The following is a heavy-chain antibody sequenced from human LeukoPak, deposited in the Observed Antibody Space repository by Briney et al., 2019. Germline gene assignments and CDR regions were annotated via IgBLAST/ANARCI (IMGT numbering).Heavy chain of an antibody. Sequence: GGSLRLSCTASGFAVSSNYINWVRQAPGKGLEWVSVIHSGGNTYYAHSVKDRSTISRDNSKNTVYLQMISLRAEDTALYYCARERDGYCGGDCYYYYGMDVWGQGTTVTVSS. V-gene: IGHV3-66*01. D-gene: IGHD2-21*02. CDR1: GFAVSSNY. CDR2: IHSGGNT. J-gene: IGHJ6*02. CDR3: ARERDGYCGGDCYYYYGMDV.